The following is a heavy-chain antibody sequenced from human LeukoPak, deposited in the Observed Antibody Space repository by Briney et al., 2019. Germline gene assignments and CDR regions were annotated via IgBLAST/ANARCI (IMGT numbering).Heavy chain of an antibody. CDR2: ISYSGTT. J-gene: IGHJ4*02. CDR3: ARIGVRSVIIFGVFDY. V-gene: IGHV4-34*01. CDR1: GGSFSGYY. Sequence: SETLSLTCAVYGGSFSGYYWSWIRRPPGKGLEWIGSISYSGTTFYSPSLESRVTISADTSKNQFSLKLSSVTATDTAVYYCARIGVRSVIIFGVFDYWGQGIRVTVSS. D-gene: IGHD3-10*01.